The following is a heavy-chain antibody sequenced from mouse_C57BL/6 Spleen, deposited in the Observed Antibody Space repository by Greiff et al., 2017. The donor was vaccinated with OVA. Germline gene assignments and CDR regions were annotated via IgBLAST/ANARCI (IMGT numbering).Heavy chain of an antibody. CDR3: ARGTQLGSFDY. V-gene: IGHV1-80*01. D-gene: IGHD4-1*02. CDR2: IYPGDGDT. Sequence: VQVQQSGAELVKPGASVKISCKASGYAFSSYWMNWVKQRPGKGLEWIGQIYPGDGDTNYNGKFKGKATLTADKSSSTAYMQLSSLTSEDSAVYFCARGTQLGSFDYWGQGTTLTVSS. J-gene: IGHJ2*01. CDR1: GYAFSSYW.